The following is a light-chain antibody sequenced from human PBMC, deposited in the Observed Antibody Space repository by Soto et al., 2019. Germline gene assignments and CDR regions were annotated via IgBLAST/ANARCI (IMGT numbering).Light chain of an antibody. Sequence: DIVMTQSPLSLPVTPGEPASITCRSSQSVLHSNGYNYLDWYLQKPGQSPQLLIYLGSHRASGVPDRFSGSGSGTDFTLKISRVEAEDVGVYYCMQALQTPPYTFGQGTKLEIK. CDR2: LGS. J-gene: IGKJ2*01. CDR3: MQALQTPPYT. CDR1: QSVLHSNGYNY. V-gene: IGKV2-28*01.